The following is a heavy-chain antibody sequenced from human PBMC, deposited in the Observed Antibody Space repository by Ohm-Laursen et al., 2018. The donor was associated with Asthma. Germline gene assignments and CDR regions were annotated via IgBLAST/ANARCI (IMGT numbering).Heavy chain of an antibody. CDR2: ISGSGGST. D-gene: IGHD3-3*01. Sequence: GSLRLSCAAPGFTFSSYAMSWVRQAPGKGLEWVSAISGSGGSTYYADSVKGRFTISRDNAKNSLYLQMNSLRAEDTAVYYCASDVSRITIFGVVTWGQGTLVTVSS. CDR1: GFTFSSYA. CDR3: ASDVSRITIFGVVT. V-gene: IGHV3-23*01. J-gene: IGHJ5*02.